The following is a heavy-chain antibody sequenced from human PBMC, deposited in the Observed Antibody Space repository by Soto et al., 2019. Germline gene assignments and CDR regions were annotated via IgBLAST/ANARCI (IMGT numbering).Heavy chain of an antibody. V-gene: IGHV3-23*01. CDR3: AVHLGQNYYTLDV. CDR1: QFTFSNFV. Sequence: VHLLESGGGLIEPGGSLRLSCTGSQFTFSNFVMSWVRQVPGKGLEWLSCITASGGSTYYADSVKGRFSVSRDNSKNTLYLQLNSLEAEDTAVYHCAVHLGQNYYTLDVWGQGTTVHVSS. CDR2: ITASGGST. J-gene: IGHJ6*02.